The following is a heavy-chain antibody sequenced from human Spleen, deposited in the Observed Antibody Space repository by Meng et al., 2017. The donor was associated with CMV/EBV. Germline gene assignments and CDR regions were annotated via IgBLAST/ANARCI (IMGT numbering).Heavy chain of an antibody. CDR2: IKEDGSEK. CDR3: ARESRRLGYCSSTSCPGDYYYGMDV. CDR1: GFTFTNFY. J-gene: IGHJ6*02. D-gene: IGHD2-2*01. Sequence: GGSLRLSCAASGFTFTNFYMSWVRQAPGKGLEWVANIKEDGSEKYYVDSVRGRFTISRDNAKNSLYLQMNSVRAEDTAVYYCARESRRLGYCSSTSCPGDYYYGMDVWGQGTTVTVSS. V-gene: IGHV3-7*01.